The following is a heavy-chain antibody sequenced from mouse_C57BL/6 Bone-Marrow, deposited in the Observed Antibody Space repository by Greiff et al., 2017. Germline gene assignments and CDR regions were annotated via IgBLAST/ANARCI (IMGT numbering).Heavy chain of an antibody. J-gene: IGHJ1*03. CDR3: AREGYGPWYFDV. D-gene: IGHD1-1*01. CDR2: IDPSDSYP. V-gene: IGHV1-50*01. CDR1: GYTFTSYW. Sequence: QVQLKQPGAELVKPGASVKLSCKASGYTFTSYWMQWVKQRPGQGLEWIGEIDPSDSYPNYNQKFKGKATLTVDTSSSTAYMQLSSLTSEDSAVYYCAREGYGPWYFDVWGTGTTVTVSS.